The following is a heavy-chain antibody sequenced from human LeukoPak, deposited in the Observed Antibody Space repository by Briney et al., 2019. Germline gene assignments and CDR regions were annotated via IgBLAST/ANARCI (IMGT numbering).Heavy chain of an antibody. CDR1: GFTFTTYS. CDR2: IRSSSTI. Sequence: GGSLRLSCAASGFTFTTYSMNWVRQAPGKGLEWVSYIRSSSTINYADSVKGRFTISRDNAKNSLYLQMNGLRAEDTAVYSCARERYGDYVYDYWGQGTLVTVSS. D-gene: IGHD4-17*01. CDR3: ARERYGDYVYDY. J-gene: IGHJ4*02. V-gene: IGHV3-48*01.